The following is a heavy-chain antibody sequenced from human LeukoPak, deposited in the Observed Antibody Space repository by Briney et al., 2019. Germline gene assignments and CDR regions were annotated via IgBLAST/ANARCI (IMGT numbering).Heavy chain of an antibody. CDR3: TRDHGLDV. J-gene: IGHJ6*02. CDR1: GFTFSSYW. Sequence: GGSLSLSCAASGFTFSSYWMSWVRQAPGKGLMWVSQINSDGSATSCADPVKGRCTISRDNAKNMLYLEMNSLRVEDTAVYFCTRDHGLDVWGQGTTVTVSS. CDR2: INSDGSAT. V-gene: IGHV3-74*01.